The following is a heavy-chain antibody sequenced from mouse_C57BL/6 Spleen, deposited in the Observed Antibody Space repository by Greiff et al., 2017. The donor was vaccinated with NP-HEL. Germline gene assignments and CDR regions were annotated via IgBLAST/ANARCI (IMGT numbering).Heavy chain of an antibody. Sequence: QVQLQQSGAELVMPGASVKLSCKASGYTFTSYWMHWVKQRPGQGLEWIGEIDPSDSYTNYNQKFKGKSTLTVDKSSSTAYMQLSSLTSEDSAVYYCARWGYYGSHWGQGTTLTVSS. J-gene: IGHJ2*01. D-gene: IGHD1-1*01. CDR1: GYTFTSYW. V-gene: IGHV1-69*01. CDR3: ARWGYYGSH. CDR2: IDPSDSYT.